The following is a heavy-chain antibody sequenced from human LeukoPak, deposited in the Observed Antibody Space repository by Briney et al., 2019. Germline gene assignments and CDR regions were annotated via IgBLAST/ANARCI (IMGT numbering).Heavy chain of an antibody. V-gene: IGHV1-69*13. J-gene: IGHJ4*02. CDR2: TIPSFDTA. D-gene: IGHD5-18*01. Sequence: SVKLSCKASGGTFSSYAISWVRQAPGQGLEWMGGTIPSFDTANYAQKFQVRVTITADESTSKAHMELSSLRSEDTALYYCARWDGYGGRDYFDYWGQGTLVTVSS. CDR3: ARWDGYGGRDYFDY. CDR1: GGTFSSYA.